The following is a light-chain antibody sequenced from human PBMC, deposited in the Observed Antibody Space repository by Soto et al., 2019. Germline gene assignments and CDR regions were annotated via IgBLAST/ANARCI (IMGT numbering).Light chain of an antibody. CDR2: GAS. J-gene: IGKJ5*01. Sequence: EILLTQSPGTLSLSPGEISTLSCRASQSVSSSYLAWYQQKPGQAPRLLIYGASSRATGIPDRFSGSGSGTDFTLTISRLEPEDFAVYYCQQYGSSFGQGTRLEIK. V-gene: IGKV3-20*01. CDR3: QQYGSS. CDR1: QSVSSSY.